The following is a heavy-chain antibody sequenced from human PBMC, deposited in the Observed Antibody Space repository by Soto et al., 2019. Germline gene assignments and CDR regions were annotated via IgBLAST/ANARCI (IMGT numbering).Heavy chain of an antibody. CDR1: GFTFSNYG. CDR3: ANPASSEGYFDF. CDR2: ISYDGSNK. V-gene: IGHV3-30*18. Sequence: QAQLVESGGGVVQPGRSLRLSCAASGFTFSNYGIHWVRQASGKGLEWVAVISYDGSNKLYADSVKGRFTISRDNSKNTVYRQMTSLRGEYTAMYYFANPASSEGYFDFWGRGPLLTV. J-gene: IGHJ2*01.